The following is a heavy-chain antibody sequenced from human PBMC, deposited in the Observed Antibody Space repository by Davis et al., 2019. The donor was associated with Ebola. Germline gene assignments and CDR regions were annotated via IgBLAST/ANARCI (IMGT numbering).Heavy chain of an antibody. CDR2: IYYSGST. J-gene: IGHJ6*02. D-gene: IGHD3-10*01. V-gene: IGHV4-39*01. CDR3: ARGKYYYGSGSYYDHYYYGMDV. CDR1: GGSISSSSYY. Sequence: SETLSLTCTVSGGSISSSSYYWGWIPQPPGKGLEWIGSIYYSGSTYYNPSLKSRVTISVDTSKNQFSLKLSSVTAADTAVYYCARGKYYYGSGSYYDHYYYGMDVWGQGTMVTVSS.